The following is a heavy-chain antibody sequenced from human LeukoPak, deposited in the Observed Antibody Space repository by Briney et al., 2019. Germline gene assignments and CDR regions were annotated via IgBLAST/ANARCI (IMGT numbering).Heavy chain of an antibody. D-gene: IGHD2-15*01. Sequence: ASVKLSCKASGYTFTSYDINWVRQATGQGLEWMGWMNPNSGNTGYSQKFQGRVTITKNTSISTAYMELSSLRSEDTAVYYCARGRVVVAATPQPQLDYYYYYYMDVWGKGTTVTVSS. J-gene: IGHJ6*03. CDR3: ARGRVVVAATPQPQLDYYYYYYMDV. V-gene: IGHV1-8*03. CDR2: MNPNSGNT. CDR1: GYTFTSYD.